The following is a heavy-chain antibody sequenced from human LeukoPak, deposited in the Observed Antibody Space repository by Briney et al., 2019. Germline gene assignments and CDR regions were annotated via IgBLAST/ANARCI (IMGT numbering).Heavy chain of an antibody. CDR1: GGSFSGYY. D-gene: IGHD3-10*01. J-gene: IGHJ5*02. Sequence: KPSETLSLTCAVYGGSFSGYYWSWIRQPPGKGLEWIGSIYYSGSTYYNPSLKSRVTISVDTSKNQFSLKLSSVTAADTAVYYCARDLTMVRGVIIRSGFDPWGQGTLVTVSS. V-gene: IGHV4-34*01. CDR3: ARDLTMVRGVIIRSGFDP. CDR2: IYYSGST.